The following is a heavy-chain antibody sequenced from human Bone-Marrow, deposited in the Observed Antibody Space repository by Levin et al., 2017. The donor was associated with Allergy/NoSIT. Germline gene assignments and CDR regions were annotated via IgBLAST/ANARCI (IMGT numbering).Heavy chain of an antibody. CDR1: GFTFGSYG. J-gene: IGHJ4*02. Sequence: GESLKISCEASGFTFGSYGVHWVRQPPGKGLEWVAGLWFDGTHEDYADSVRGRFTVSRDNSKSTLYLQMRSLRAEDTAVYYCAREYADYYFDYWGQGTLVTVSS. CDR3: AREYADYYFDY. CDR2: LWFDGTHE. D-gene: IGHD2-8*01. V-gene: IGHV3-33*01.